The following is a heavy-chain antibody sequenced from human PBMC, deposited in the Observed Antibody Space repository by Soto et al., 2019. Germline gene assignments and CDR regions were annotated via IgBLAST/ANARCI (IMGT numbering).Heavy chain of an antibody. CDR2: IYYSGST. D-gene: IGHD5-18*01. CDR1: GGSISSSSYY. V-gene: IGHV4-39*01. CDR3: ARHSRGGYSYESGDYYYYMDV. Sequence: SETLSLTCTVSGGSISSSSYYWGWIRQPPGKGLEWIGSIYYSGSTYYNPSLKSRVTISVDTSKNQFSPKLSSVTAADTAVYYCARHSRGGYSYESGDYYYYMDVWGKGTTVTVSS. J-gene: IGHJ6*03.